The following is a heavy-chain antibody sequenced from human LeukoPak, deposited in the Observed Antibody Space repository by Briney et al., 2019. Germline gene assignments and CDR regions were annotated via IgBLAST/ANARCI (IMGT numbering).Heavy chain of an antibody. Sequence: GASVKVSCKASGYTFTGYYMHWVRQAPGQGLEWMGWINPNSGGTNYAQKFQGRVTMTRDTSISTAYMELSRLRSDDTAVYYCARDVIAAAVSNWFDPWGQGTLVTVSS. CDR1: GYTFTGYY. V-gene: IGHV1-2*02. J-gene: IGHJ5*02. CDR2: INPNSGGT. D-gene: IGHD6-13*01. CDR3: ARDVIAAAVSNWFDP.